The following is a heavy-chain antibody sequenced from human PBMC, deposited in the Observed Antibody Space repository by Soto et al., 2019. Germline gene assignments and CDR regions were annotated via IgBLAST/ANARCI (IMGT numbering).Heavy chain of an antibody. V-gene: IGHV1-3*01. CDR3: ARTPFPRSITVADRGAMRFDP. J-gene: IGHJ5*02. CDR1: GYTFTSYA. CDR2: INAGNGNT. D-gene: IGHD6-19*01. Sequence: ASVKVSCKASGYTFTSYAMHWVRQAPGQRLEWMGWINAGNGNTKYSQKFQGRVTITRGTSASTAYMELSSLRSEDTAVYYCARTPFPRSITVADRGAMRFDPWGQGTLVTVSS.